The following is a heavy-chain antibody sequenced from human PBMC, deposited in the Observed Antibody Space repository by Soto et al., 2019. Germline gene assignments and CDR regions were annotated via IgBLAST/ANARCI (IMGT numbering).Heavy chain of an antibody. CDR1: GFTFDNYG. J-gene: IGHJ4*02. Sequence: GGALRLSCAASGFTFDNYGMLWVRHAPGKGLEWVALISYDDSYRYYTNSVRGRFTISRDNSKNMVFLHMNSLQGDDTAVYYCAGGDYGDSIDFWGQGTLVTVSS. V-gene: IGHV3-33*01. D-gene: IGHD4-17*01. CDR3: AGGDYGDSIDF. CDR2: ISYDDSYR.